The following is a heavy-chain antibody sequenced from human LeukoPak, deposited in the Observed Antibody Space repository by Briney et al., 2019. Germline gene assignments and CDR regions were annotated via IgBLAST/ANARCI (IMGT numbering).Heavy chain of an antibody. V-gene: IGHV3-53*01. CDR3: ARGVVIAPQTFDY. D-gene: IGHD2-21*01. CDR1: GFTVSSNY. CDR2: IYSGGST. Sequence: GGSLRLSCAASGFTVSSNYMSWVRQAPGKGLEWVSVIYSGGSTYYADSVKGRFTISRDNSTNTLYLQVNSLRAEDTAVYYCARGVVIAPQTFDYWGQGTLVTVSS. J-gene: IGHJ4*02.